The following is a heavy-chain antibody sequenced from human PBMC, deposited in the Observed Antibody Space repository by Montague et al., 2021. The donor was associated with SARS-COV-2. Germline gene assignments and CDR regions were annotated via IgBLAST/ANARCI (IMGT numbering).Heavy chain of an antibody. CDR3: ARADYGDWSLDL. CDR1: GFTFSSYG. CDR2: IWYDGSNK. J-gene: IGHJ2*01. Sequence: SLRLSCAASGFTFSSYGMHWVRQAPGKGLEWVAVIWYDGSNKYYADSVKGRFTISRDNSKNTLYLQMNSLRAEDTAVYYCARADYGDWSLDLWGRGTLVTVSP. V-gene: IGHV3-33*01. D-gene: IGHD4-17*01.